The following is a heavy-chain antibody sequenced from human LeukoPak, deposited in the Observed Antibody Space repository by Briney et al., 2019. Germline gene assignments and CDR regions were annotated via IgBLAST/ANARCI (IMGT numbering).Heavy chain of an antibody. D-gene: IGHD5-18*01. Sequence: GASVKVSCKASGYSFTSYYMHWVRQAPGQGLEWLGTINPSGGSANFAQKFQGRVTMSRDMSTSTVYMELSSLRFEDTAVYYCARDRLTGYPTPYFDHWGQGTLVTVSS. CDR1: GYSFTSYY. V-gene: IGHV1-46*01. CDR2: INPSGGSA. CDR3: ARDRLTGYPTPYFDH. J-gene: IGHJ4*02.